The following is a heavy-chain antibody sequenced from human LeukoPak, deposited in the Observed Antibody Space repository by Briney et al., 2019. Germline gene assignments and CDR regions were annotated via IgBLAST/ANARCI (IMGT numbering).Heavy chain of an antibody. D-gene: IGHD6-19*01. Sequence: ASVKVSCKASGYTFTSYGISWVRQAPGQGLEWMGWISAYNGNTNYAQKLQGRVTMTTDTSTSTAYMELRSLRSEDTAVYYCARGWGSSGWYGNWFDPWGQGTLVTVSS. V-gene: IGHV1-18*01. CDR3: ARGWGSSGWYGNWFDP. J-gene: IGHJ5*02. CDR1: GYTFTSYG. CDR2: ISAYNGNT.